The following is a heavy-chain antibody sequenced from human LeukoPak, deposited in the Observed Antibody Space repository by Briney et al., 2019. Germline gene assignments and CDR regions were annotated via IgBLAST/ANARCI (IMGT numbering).Heavy chain of an antibody. CDR2: ISGSGGST. CDR3: AKDVSQWLVPRYDYHYHGMLV. V-gene: IGHV3-23*01. D-gene: IGHD6-19*01. J-gene: IGHJ6*04. Sequence: GGSLTLTCAVSGFTFSSSGYSWVRQAPGKGLEWVSAISGSGGSTYYADSVKGRFTISRDNSKNTLYLQMNSLRAEDTAVYYCAKDVSQWLVPRYDYHYHGMLVWAGKTRVSVSS. CDR1: GFTFSSSG.